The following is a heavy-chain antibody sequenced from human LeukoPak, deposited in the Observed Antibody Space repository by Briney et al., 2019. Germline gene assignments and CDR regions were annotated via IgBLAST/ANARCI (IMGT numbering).Heavy chain of an antibody. CDR2: IKQDGSEK. CDR3: AREDSSSWLHDAFDI. V-gene: IGHV3-7*01. D-gene: IGHD6-13*01. J-gene: IGHJ3*02. CDR1: GFTFSSYW. Sequence: AGGSLRLSCAASGFTFSSYWMSWVRQAPGKGLEWVANIKQDGSEKYYVDSVKGRFTISRDNAKNPLYLQMNSLRAEDTAVYYCAREDSSSWLHDAFDIWGQGTMVTVSS.